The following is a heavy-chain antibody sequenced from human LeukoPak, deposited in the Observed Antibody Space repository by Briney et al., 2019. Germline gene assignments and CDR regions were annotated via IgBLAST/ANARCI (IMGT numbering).Heavy chain of an antibody. CDR3: ARGEGQPEDYYYYYMDV. D-gene: IGHD6-13*01. Sequence: NPSETLSLTCAVYGGSFSVYYWSWIRQPPGKGLEWIGEINHSGSTNYNPSLKSRVTILVDTSKNQFSLQLNSVTPEDTAVYYCARGEGQPEDYYYYYMDVWGKGTTVTVSS. CDR1: GGSFSVYY. J-gene: IGHJ6*03. CDR2: INHSGST. V-gene: IGHV4-34*01.